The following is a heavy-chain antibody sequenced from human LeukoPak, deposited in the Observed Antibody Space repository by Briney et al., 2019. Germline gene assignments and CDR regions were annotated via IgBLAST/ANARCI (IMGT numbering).Heavy chain of an antibody. Sequence: SETLSLTCAVSGGSISSYYWSWIRQPPGKGLERIGSIDYSGSTYYNPSLKSRVTISLDTSKNQFSLKLSSVTAADTAVYYCARDSSPYQLHLDYWGQGTLVTVSS. D-gene: IGHD2-2*01. CDR1: GGSISSYY. CDR3: ARDSSPYQLHLDY. J-gene: IGHJ4*02. V-gene: IGHV4-39*07. CDR2: IDYSGST.